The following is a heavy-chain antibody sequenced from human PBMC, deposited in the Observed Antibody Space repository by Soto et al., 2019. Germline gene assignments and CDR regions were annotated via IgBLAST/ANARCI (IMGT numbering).Heavy chain of an antibody. CDR1: GVPITRDY. Sequence: SETLSLTCTVSGVPITRDYWSWIRQSPGKGLEWIGSFYLSGSTNYNPPLRRRATISPDTSKNQYSLQLRSVTPADTAMYYCVRGGTTRFDYWGQGILVTVSS. CDR2: FYLSGST. J-gene: IGHJ4*02. CDR3: VRGGTTRFDY. V-gene: IGHV4-59*01. D-gene: IGHD1-1*01.